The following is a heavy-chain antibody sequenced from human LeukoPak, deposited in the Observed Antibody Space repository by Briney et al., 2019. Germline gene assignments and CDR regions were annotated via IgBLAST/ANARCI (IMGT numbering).Heavy chain of an antibody. CDR3: AREMVRGIRWLDN. D-gene: IGHD3-10*01. Sequence: ASVKVSCKASGYTFTSYDISWVRQATGQGLEWMGWMNPNSGNTGYAQKFKGRVTMTRNTSISTAYLELSSLRSEDTAVYYCAREMVRGIRWLDNWGQGTLVTVSP. V-gene: IGHV1-8*01. J-gene: IGHJ4*02. CDR1: GYTFTSYD. CDR2: MNPNSGNT.